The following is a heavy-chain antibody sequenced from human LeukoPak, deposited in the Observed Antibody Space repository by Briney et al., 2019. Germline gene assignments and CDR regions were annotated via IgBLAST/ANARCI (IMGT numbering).Heavy chain of an antibody. CDR2: ISWNSGSI. V-gene: IGHV3-9*01. J-gene: IGHJ4*02. CDR1: GFTFDDYA. CDR3: AKGGVYDSSGYLGY. D-gene: IGHD3-22*01. Sequence: GRSLRLSCAASGFTFDDYAMHWVRHAPGKGLEWVSGISWNSGSIGYADSVKGRFTISRDNAKNSLYLQMNSLRAEDTALYYCAKGGVYDSSGYLGYWGQGTLVTVSS.